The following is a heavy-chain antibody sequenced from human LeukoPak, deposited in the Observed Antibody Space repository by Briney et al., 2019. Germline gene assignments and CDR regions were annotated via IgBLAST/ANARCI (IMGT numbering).Heavy chain of an antibody. V-gene: IGHV4-4*07. CDR1: GGSINNYY. Sequence: SETLSLTCTVSGGSINNYYWSWIRQPAGKGLEWIGRIYTRGSTNYNPSLKSRVTMSVDTSKNQFPLKLSSVTAADTAVYYCARGRYCSADICSGGDAFDIWGQGTMVSVSS. D-gene: IGHD2-15*01. J-gene: IGHJ3*02. CDR3: ARGRYCSADICSGGDAFDI. CDR2: IYTRGST.